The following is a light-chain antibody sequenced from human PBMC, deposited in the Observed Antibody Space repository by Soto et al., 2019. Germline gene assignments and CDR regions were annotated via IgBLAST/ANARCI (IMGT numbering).Light chain of an antibody. V-gene: IGLV1-44*01. J-gene: IGLJ3*02. CDR2: TNN. CDR1: ISNIGSNP. CDR3: AAWDDRLKRVL. Sequence: QSVLTQPPSASGTPGQRVTISCSGTISNIGSNPVDWYQQVPGTAPKLLIYTNNQRPSGVPDRFSGSKSGTSASLAISGLQSEDEGDYYCAAWDDRLKRVLFGGGTKLTVL.